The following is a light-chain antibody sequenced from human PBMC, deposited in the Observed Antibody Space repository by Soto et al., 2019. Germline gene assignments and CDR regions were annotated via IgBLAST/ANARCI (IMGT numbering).Light chain of an antibody. CDR2: GAT. CDR1: QSVSGD. J-gene: IGKJ4*01. CDR3: QQYHVWPLT. V-gene: IGKV3-15*01. Sequence: ERLMTQSPATLPVSPGERATLSCRASQSVSGDLAWYQQRPGQAPRLLIFGATTRATDVPARFTGSGSGTDFTLTIGSLQSDDCAVYYCQQYHVWPLTFGGGTKVEL.